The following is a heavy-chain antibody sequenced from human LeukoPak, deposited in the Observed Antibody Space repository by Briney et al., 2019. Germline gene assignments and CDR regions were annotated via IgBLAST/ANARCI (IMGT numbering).Heavy chain of an antibody. CDR2: INLDGSQK. J-gene: IGHJ4*02. V-gene: IGHV3-7*01. CDR3: ARKRPNYFDY. CDR1: GFTFSNYL. Sequence: PGGSLRLSCAASGFTFSNYLMAWVRQAPGEGPEWVANINLDGSQKYYVDSVKGRFTISRDNAENSLCLQMNSLRAEDTALYYCARKRPNYFDYWGQGTLVTVSS.